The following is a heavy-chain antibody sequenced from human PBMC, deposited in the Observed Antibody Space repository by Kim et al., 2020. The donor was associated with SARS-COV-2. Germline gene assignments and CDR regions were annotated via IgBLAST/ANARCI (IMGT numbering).Heavy chain of an antibody. CDR3: ARHQYCTGGVCYNYYYYYMDV. Sequence: SETLSLTCTVSGGSISSSSYYWGWIRQPPGKGLEWIGSIYYSGSTYYNPSLKSRVTISVDTSKNQFSLKLSSVTAADTAVYYCARHQYCTGGVCYNYYYYYMDVWGKGTTVTVSS. J-gene: IGHJ6*03. CDR1: GGSISSSSYY. V-gene: IGHV4-39*01. CDR2: IYYSGST. D-gene: IGHD2-8*02.